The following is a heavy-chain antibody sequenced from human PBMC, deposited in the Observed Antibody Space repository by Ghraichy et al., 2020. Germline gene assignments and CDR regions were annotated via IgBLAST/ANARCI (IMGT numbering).Heavy chain of an antibody. CDR3: ARASRVVRFYYYDGMDV. CDR2: ISSSSRSI. Sequence: GESLNISCVGSGFTLGDYNLNWVRQSPGQSLEWISYISSSSRSIFYADSVKGRFTISRDNALNSLFLQMKSLRDEDTAVYYCARASRVVRFYYYDGMDVWGQGTTVTVSS. J-gene: IGHJ6*02. V-gene: IGHV3-48*02. CDR1: GFTLGDYN. D-gene: IGHD4-23*01.